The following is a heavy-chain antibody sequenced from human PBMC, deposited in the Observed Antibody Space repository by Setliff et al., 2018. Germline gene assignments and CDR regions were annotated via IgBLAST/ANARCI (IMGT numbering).Heavy chain of an antibody. Sequence: SETLSLTCSVSGGSISRSYWTWIRQAPGKGMEWIGYISRSGTTNYNPSLKSRLSMSVDTSKNEFSLKLRFVTAADTAVYYCARVYEEYCSGGTCYDWFDPWGPGTLVTVSS. D-gene: IGHD2-15*01. CDR2: ISRSGTT. CDR1: GGSISRSY. J-gene: IGHJ5*02. CDR3: ARVYEEYCSGGTCYDWFDP. V-gene: IGHV4-59*01.